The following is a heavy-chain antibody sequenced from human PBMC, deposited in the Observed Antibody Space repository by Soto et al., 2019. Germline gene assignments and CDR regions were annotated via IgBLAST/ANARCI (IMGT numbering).Heavy chain of an antibody. V-gene: IGHV3-30*18. CDR1: GFTFSSYG. J-gene: IGHJ4*02. CDR3: AKDDNLWQQLVFKWSGYFDY. D-gene: IGHD6-13*01. Sequence: GGSLRLSCASSGFTFSSYGMHLVRQAPGKGLEWVAVISYDGSNKYYADSVKGRFTISRDNSKNTLYLQMNSLRAEDTAVYYCAKDDNLWQQLVFKWSGYFDYWGQGTLVTVSS. CDR2: ISYDGSNK.